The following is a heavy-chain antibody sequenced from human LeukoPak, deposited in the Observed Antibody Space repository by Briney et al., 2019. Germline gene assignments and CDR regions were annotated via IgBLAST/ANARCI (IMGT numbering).Heavy chain of an antibody. CDR3: TSWGDTTAEYFQR. D-gene: IGHD2-21*02. V-gene: IGHV3-7*01. CDR1: GFIFGDYG. CDR2: INPDGRDK. J-gene: IGHJ1*01. Sequence: GGSLRLSCTTSGFIFGDYGVSWFRQAPGKGLEWVAHINPDGRDKYYVDSVKGRFTISRDNAENSLYLQMNSLRVEDTAVYYCTSWGDTTAEYFQRWGQGTLVTVSS.